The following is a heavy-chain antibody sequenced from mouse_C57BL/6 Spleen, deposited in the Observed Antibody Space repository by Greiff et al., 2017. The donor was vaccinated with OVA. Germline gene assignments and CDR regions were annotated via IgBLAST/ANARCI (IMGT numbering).Heavy chain of an antibody. V-gene: IGHV7-3*01. J-gene: IGHJ3*01. Sequence: VQLKESGGGLVQPGGSLSLSCAASGFTFTDYYMSWVRQPPGKALEWLGFIRNKANGYTTEYSASVKGRFTISRDNSQSILYLQMNALRAEDSATYYCARSSIYYDYGAWFAYWGQGTLVTVSA. CDR3: ARSSIYYDYGAWFAY. CDR2: IRNKANGYTT. D-gene: IGHD2-4*01. CDR1: GFTFTDYY.